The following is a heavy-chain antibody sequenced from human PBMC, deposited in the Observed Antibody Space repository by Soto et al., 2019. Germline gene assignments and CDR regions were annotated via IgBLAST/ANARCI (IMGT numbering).Heavy chain of an antibody. CDR3: ARHSGRFGIAGAGVDS. V-gene: IGHV4-39*01. Sequence: QLKLQESGPGLVRPSETLSLTCKVSGGSIRDSNYYWGWIRQSPGKGLEWIGSVYYSGTTYYKPSLQSQVTISVDTSKNQFSRNLRSVSATDTAVYFCARHSGRFGIAGAGVDSGGQGPRVTVSS. J-gene: IGHJ5*01. D-gene: IGHD6-19*01. CDR2: VYYSGTT. CDR1: GGSIRDSNYY.